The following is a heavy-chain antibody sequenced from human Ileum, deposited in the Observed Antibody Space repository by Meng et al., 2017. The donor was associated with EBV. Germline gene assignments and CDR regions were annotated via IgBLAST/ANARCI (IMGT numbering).Heavy chain of an antibody. Sequence: GHVQGSGPGLVKPWGTLSLTGAVSGGSISSSNWWNWVRQPPGKGLEWIGEIYYSGSTIYNPSLKSRVTISVDKSKNLFSLKLSSVTAADTAVYYCARGYGSGRDYFDYWGQGTLVTVSS. D-gene: IGHD3-10*01. CDR3: ARGYGSGRDYFDY. CDR1: GGSISSSNW. J-gene: IGHJ4*02. CDR2: IYYSGST. V-gene: IGHV4-4*02.